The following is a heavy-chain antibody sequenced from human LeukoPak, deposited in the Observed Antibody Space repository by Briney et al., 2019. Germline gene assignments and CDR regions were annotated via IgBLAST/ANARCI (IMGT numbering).Heavy chain of an antibody. Sequence: PGGSLRLSCAASGFTFNTYSMNWVRQAPGKGLEWVSSISSSSSYIYYADSVKGRFTISRDNAKNSLYLQMNSLRAEDTAVYYCARVPGYDSSGYYYYWYFDLWGRGTLVTVSS. D-gene: IGHD3-22*01. J-gene: IGHJ2*01. V-gene: IGHV3-21*01. CDR3: ARVPGYDSSGYYYYWYFDL. CDR2: ISSSSSYI. CDR1: GFTFNTYS.